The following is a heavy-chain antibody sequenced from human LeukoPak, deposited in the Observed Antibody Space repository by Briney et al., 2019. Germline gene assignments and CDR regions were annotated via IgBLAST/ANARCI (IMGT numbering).Heavy chain of an antibody. V-gene: IGHV5-10-1*01. CDR3: ERHGAGAAGHWTFDY. J-gene: IGHJ4*02. CDR2: IDPSDSYT. D-gene: IGHD6-13*01. CDR1: GSRFTNSW. Sequence: GESLKISFKGSGSRFTNSWISWVPQIPGKGLECMPTIDPSDSYTNYSPSFQGHVTISVDKSISTAYLQWSSLKASDTAMYYCERHGAGAAGHWTFDYWGQGTLVTVSS.